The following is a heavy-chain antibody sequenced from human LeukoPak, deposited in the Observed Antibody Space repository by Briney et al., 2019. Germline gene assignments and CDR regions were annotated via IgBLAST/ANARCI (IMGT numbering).Heavy chain of an antibody. D-gene: IGHD1-26*01. CDR2: IIPILGIA. V-gene: IGHV1-69*04. Sequence: PVKVSCKASGGTFSSYTISWVRQAPGQGLEWMGRIIPILGIANYAQKFQGRVTITADKSTSTAYMELSSLRSEDTAVYYCARDSGGSYYRSTPYWGQGTLVTVSS. CDR3: ARDSGGSYYRSTPY. J-gene: IGHJ4*02. CDR1: GGTFSSYT.